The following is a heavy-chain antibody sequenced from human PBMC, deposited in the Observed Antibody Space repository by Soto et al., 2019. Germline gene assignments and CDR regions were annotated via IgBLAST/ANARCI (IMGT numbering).Heavy chain of an antibody. J-gene: IGHJ4*02. D-gene: IGHD5-12*01. Sequence: GGSPRLSCAASEFTLTNYWMTWVRQAPGKGLEWVANINQDGSDKYYVDSVKGRFTISRDNAKNSLYLQMNSLRAEDTAVYYCARDVEMATITYFDYWGQGSLVTVSS. CDR1: EFTLTNYW. CDR2: INQDGSDK. V-gene: IGHV3-7*01. CDR3: ARDVEMATITYFDY.